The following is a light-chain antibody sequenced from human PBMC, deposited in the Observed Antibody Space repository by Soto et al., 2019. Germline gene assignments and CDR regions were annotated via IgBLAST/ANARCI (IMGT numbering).Light chain of an antibody. CDR3: QQRSNWPPYT. CDR2: DAS. V-gene: IGKV3-11*01. CDR1: QSVSSS. Sequence: EIVLTQSPATLSLSPEERATLSCRASQSVSSSLAWYQQKPGQAPRLLIYDASNRATSIPARFSGSGSGTDFTLTISSLEPEDFAVYYCQQRSNWPPYTFGQGTKLEIK. J-gene: IGKJ2*01.